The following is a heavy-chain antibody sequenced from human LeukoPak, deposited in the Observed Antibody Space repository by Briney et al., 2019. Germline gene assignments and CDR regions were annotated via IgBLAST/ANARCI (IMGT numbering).Heavy chain of an antibody. CDR2: IYHSGST. V-gene: IGHV4-38-2*02. J-gene: IGHJ4*02. CDR1: GHSISSGNY. D-gene: IGHD6-13*01. Sequence: SETLSLTCTVSGHSISSGNYWGWIRQPPGKGLEWIGNIYHSGSTYYNPSLKRRVTISVDTSKNQFSLKLSSVTAADTAVYYCASGYEGSSSWPFDYWGQGTLVTVSS. CDR3: ASGYEGSSSWPFDY.